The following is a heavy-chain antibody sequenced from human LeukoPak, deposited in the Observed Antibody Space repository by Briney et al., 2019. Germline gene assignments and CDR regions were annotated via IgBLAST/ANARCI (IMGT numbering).Heavy chain of an antibody. J-gene: IGHJ3*02. CDR3: ARGSSGWSTVDI. D-gene: IGHD6-19*01. CDR2: ISGSGGST. V-gene: IGHV3-23*01. Sequence: GGSLRLSCAASGFTVSHNYMSWVRQAPGKGLEWVSAISGSGGSTYYADSVKGRFTISRDNSKNTLYLQMNSLRAEDTAVYYCARGSSGWSTVDIWGQGTMVTVSS. CDR1: GFTVSHNY.